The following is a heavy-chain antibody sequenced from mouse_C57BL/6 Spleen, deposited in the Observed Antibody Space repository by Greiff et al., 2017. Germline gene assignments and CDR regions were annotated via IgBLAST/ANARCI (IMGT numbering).Heavy chain of an antibody. D-gene: IGHD2-3*01. Sequence: QVQLKESGAELVRPGASVTLSCKASGYTFTDYEMHWVKQTPVPGLEWIGAIDPETGGTAYKQKFKGKAILTAYKSSSTAYMERRSLTSDDSAVYYCTSSGYCEGWYFDVWGTGTTVTVAS. V-gene: IGHV1-15*01. CDR3: TSSGYCEGWYFDV. CDR1: GYTFTDYE. J-gene: IGHJ1*03. CDR2: IDPETGGT.